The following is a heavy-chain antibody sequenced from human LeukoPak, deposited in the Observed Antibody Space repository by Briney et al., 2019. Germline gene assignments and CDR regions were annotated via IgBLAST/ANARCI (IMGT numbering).Heavy chain of an antibody. Sequence: GGSLRLSCAASGFTFSNYAMDRVRQAPGKGLEWVAVISKDGSMKYYADSVKGRFTVSRDNSNNTLYLQMNSLKTEDTAVYYCAGESFDIWGQGTMVTVSS. CDR2: ISKDGSMK. V-gene: IGHV3-30*04. CDR3: AGESFDI. CDR1: GFTFSNYA. J-gene: IGHJ3*02.